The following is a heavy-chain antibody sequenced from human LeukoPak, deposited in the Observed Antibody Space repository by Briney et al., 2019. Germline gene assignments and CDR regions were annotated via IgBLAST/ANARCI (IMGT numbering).Heavy chain of an antibody. Sequence: SVKVSCKASGGTFSSYTISWVRQAPGQGLEWMGRIIPILGIANYAQKFQGRVTITADKSTSTAYMELRSLRSDDTAVYYCARQTWIQLWPYYYYYMDVWGKGTAVTVSS. J-gene: IGHJ6*03. CDR1: GGTFSSYT. CDR2: IIPILGIA. D-gene: IGHD5-18*01. CDR3: ARQTWIQLWPYYYYYMDV. V-gene: IGHV1-69*02.